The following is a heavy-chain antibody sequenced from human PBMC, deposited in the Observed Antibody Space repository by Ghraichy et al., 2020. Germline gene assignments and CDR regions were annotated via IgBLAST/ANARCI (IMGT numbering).Heavy chain of an antibody. D-gene: IGHD5-18*01. Sequence: GESLNISCAASGFTFSSYAMSWVRQAPGKGLEWVSAISGSGGSTYYADSVKGRFTISRDNSKNTLYLQMNSLRAEDTAVYYCAKDHGYSYGYVRVGWFDPWGQGTLVTVSS. V-gene: IGHV3-23*01. J-gene: IGHJ5*02. CDR2: ISGSGGST. CDR3: AKDHGYSYGYVRVGWFDP. CDR1: GFTFSSYA.